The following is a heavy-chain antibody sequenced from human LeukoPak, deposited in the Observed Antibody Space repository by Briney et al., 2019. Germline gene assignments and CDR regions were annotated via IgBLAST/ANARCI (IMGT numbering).Heavy chain of an antibody. D-gene: IGHD3-10*01. CDR1: GGSISSGGYY. J-gene: IGHJ4*02. CDR3: VGGSGSSKPDY. Sequence: SETLSLTCTVSGGSISSGGYYWSWIRQHPGKGLEWIGYIYYSGSTYYNPSLKSRVTISVDTSKNQFSLKLSSVTAADTAAYYCVGGSGSSKPDYWGQGTLVTVSS. V-gene: IGHV4-31*03. CDR2: IYYSGST.